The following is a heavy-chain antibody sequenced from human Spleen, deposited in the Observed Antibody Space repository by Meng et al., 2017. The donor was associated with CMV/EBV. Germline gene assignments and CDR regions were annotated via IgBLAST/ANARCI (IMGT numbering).Heavy chain of an antibody. CDR2: IYYSGST. D-gene: IGHD1-26*01. CDR1: GGSVSSGRYY. CDR3: ARGSVGSYPLDAFDI. Sequence: GGSVSSGRYYWSWIRQPPGKGLEWIGYIYYSGSTNYNPSLKSRVTISVDTSKNQFSLKLSSVTAADTAVYYCARGSVGSYPLDAFDIWGQGTMVTVSS. J-gene: IGHJ3*02. V-gene: IGHV4-61*01.